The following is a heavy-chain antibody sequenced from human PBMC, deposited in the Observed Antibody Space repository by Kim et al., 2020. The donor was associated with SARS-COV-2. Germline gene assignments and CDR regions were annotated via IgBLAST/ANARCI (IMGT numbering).Heavy chain of an antibody. CDR3: WSHFRGISLRFLGLFQLDD. CDR1: GGSISSSGYY. V-gene: IGHV4-39*01. CDR2: VYYTGNT. J-gene: IGHJ4*02. Sequence: SETLSLTCIASGGSISSSGYYWDWIRQPPGKGLEWIGSVYYTGNTYYNPSIKSRVTISVDTYKYQFSLQLSSVTAADTAVYYCWSHFRGISLRFLGLFQLDDWGQGILVTVSS. D-gene: IGHD3-3*01.